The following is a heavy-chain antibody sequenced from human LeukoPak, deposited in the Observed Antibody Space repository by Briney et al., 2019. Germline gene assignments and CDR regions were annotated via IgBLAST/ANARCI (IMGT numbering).Heavy chain of an antibody. Sequence: TLSLTCTVSGYSITSGYYWGWIRQPPGEGLEWIGSIYHSGNTYYNPSLKSRVTISVDTSKNQFSLKLRSVTAADTAVYYCARGHDYAVHDDAFDMWGQGTMVTVSS. CDR1: GYSITSGYY. D-gene: IGHD4/OR15-4a*01. CDR2: IYHSGNT. CDR3: ARGHDYAVHDDAFDM. J-gene: IGHJ3*02. V-gene: IGHV4-38-2*02.